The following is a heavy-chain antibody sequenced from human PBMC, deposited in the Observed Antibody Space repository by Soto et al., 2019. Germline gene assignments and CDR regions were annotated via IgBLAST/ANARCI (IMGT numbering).Heavy chain of an antibody. V-gene: IGHV4-30-2*01. D-gene: IGHD2-2*01. CDR3: ARVPDR. J-gene: IGHJ5*02. CDR1: GGSLSRGGYP. CDR2: IYHSGST. Sequence: SETLFLTCAVSGGSLSRGGYPWSWIRQPPGKGLEWIGYIYHSGSTYYNPSLKSRVTISVDRSKNQFSLKLSSVTAADTAVYYCARVPDRWGQGTLVTVSS.